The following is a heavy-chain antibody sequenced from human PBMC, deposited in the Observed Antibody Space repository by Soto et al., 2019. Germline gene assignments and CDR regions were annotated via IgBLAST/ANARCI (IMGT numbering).Heavy chain of an antibody. CDR3: ARGYSSSWYNYNTLDY. Sequence: ASVKVSCKASGYTFTSYGISWVRQAPGQGLEWMGWISAYNGNTNYAQKLQGRVTMTTDTSTSTAYMELRSLRSDDTAVYYCARGYSSSWYNYNTLDYWGQGTLVTVSS. J-gene: IGHJ4*02. CDR2: ISAYNGNT. D-gene: IGHD6-13*01. CDR1: GYTFTSYG. V-gene: IGHV1-18*01.